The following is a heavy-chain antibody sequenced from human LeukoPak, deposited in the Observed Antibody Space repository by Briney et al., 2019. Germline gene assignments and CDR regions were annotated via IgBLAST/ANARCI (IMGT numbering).Heavy chain of an antibody. CDR1: GFTFSDYF. CDR2: INSAGDNI. Sequence: PGGSLRLSCVASGFTFSDYFMSWIRQAPGKGLEWLSFINSAGDNIYYADSVKGRFTISRDNAKKTLYLEMNSLRMEDTAIYYCAPSRVFDYWGQGDLVTVSS. CDR3: APSRVFDY. V-gene: IGHV3-11*04. J-gene: IGHJ4*02.